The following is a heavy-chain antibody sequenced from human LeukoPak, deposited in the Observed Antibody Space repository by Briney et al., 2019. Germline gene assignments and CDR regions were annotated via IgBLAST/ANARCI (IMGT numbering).Heavy chain of an antibody. J-gene: IGHJ5*02. CDR3: AREVVVVVITSEYNWFDP. D-gene: IGHD3-22*01. V-gene: IGHV1-18*01. CDR2: ISAYNGNT. Sequence: EASVTVSCKASGYTFTSYGISWVRQAPGQGLEWMGWISAYNGNTNYAQKLQGRVTMTTDTSTSTAYMELRSLRSDDTAVYYCAREVVVVVITSEYNWFDPWGQGTLVTVSS. CDR1: GYTFTSYG.